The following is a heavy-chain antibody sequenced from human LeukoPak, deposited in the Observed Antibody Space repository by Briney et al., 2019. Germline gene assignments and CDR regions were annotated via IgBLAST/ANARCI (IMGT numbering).Heavy chain of an antibody. Sequence: GSSVKVSCKASGGTFSSYAISWVRQAPGQGLEWMGWINPNSGGTNYAQKFQGRVTMTRDTSISTAYMELSRLRSDDTAVYYCARGGVVVITESSIDYWGQGTLVTVSS. CDR3: ARGGVVVITESSIDY. CDR1: GGTFSSYA. J-gene: IGHJ4*02. V-gene: IGHV1-2*02. CDR2: INPNSGGT. D-gene: IGHD3-22*01.